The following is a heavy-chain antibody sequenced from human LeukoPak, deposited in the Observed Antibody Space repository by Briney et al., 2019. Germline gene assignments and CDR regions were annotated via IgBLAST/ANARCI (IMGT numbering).Heavy chain of an antibody. V-gene: IGHV1-18*01. CDR1: VYTFINHG. J-gene: IGHJ3*02. CDR3: ARATGTWGHDGFDI. D-gene: IGHD3-16*01. CDR2: ISGSSSNT. Sequence: ASVTVSFTAYVYTFINHGISWVRQAPGQGLEWMGWISGSSSNTNYAQRLQGRVTMTTDTSTTTAYMELRSLRSDDTAVYYCARATGTWGHDGFDIWGQGTMVTVSS.